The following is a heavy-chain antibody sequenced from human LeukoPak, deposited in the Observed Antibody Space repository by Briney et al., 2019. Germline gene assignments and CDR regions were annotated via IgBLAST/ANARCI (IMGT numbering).Heavy chain of an antibody. CDR2: IHGSGIS. CDR3: SRGHNWNDWFDA. Sequence: PSETLSLTCSVSGGSISSYYWTWIRQPAGKGLEWIGRIHGSGISNYNPSLKSRVTMSLGTSKNEFSLKVASVTAADTAVYYCSRGHNWNDWFDAWGQGTLVTVSS. V-gene: IGHV4-4*07. D-gene: IGHD1-20*01. CDR1: GGSISSYY. J-gene: IGHJ5*02.